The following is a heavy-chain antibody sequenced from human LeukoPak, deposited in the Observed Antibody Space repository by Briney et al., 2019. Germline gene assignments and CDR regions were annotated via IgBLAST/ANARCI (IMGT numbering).Heavy chain of an antibody. CDR3: ATDFSV. V-gene: IGHV1-24*01. D-gene: IGHD5/OR15-5a*01. CDR2: FDPEDGET. CDR1: GYTFTGYY. Sequence: GASVKVSCKASGYTFTGYYMHWVRQAPGKGLEWMGGFDPEDGETIYAQKFQGRVTMTEDTSTDTTYMELSSLRSEDTAVYYCATDFSVWGQGTLVTVSS. J-gene: IGHJ1*01.